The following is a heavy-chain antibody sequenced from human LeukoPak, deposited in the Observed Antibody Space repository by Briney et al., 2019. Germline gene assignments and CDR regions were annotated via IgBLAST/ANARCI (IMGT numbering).Heavy chain of an antibody. D-gene: IGHD3-10*01. CDR1: GGSFSGYY. CDR2: INHSGST. J-gene: IGHJ3*02. CDR3: AGTYYYGSGSDAFDI. V-gene: IGHV4-34*01. Sequence: SETLSLTCAVYGGSFSGYYWSWIRQPPGKGLEWIGEINHSGSTNYNPSLKSRVTISVDTSKNQFSLKLGSVTAADTAVYYCAGTYYYGSGSDAFDIWGQGTMVTVSS.